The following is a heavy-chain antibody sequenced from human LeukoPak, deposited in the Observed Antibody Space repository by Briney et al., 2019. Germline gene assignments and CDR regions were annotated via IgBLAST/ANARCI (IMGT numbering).Heavy chain of an antibody. CDR2: INHSGST. CDR1: GGSFSGYY. V-gene: IGHV4-34*01. Sequence: RSSETLSLTCAVYGGSFSGYYWSWIRQPPGKGLEWIGEINHSGSTNYNPSLKSRVTITVDTSKNQFSLKLSSVTAAATAVYYCARVSYYYGSGKGVSIDYWGQGTLVTVSS. J-gene: IGHJ4*02. D-gene: IGHD3-10*01. CDR3: ARVSYYYGSGKGVSIDY.